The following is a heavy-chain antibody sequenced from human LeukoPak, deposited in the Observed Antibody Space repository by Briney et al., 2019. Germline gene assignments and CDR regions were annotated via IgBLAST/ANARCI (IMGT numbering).Heavy chain of an antibody. V-gene: IGHV1-69*06. D-gene: IGHD6-6*01. Sequence: SVKVSFKASGGTLSSYAISWVRQAPGHGLEWMGGIIPIFGTANYAQKFQGRVTITADKSTSTAYMELSSLRSEDTAVYYCARGIWSSSDNSYYYYYMDVWGKGTTVTVSS. CDR3: ARGIWSSSDNSYYYYYMDV. CDR2: IIPIFGTA. J-gene: IGHJ6*03. CDR1: GGTLSSYA.